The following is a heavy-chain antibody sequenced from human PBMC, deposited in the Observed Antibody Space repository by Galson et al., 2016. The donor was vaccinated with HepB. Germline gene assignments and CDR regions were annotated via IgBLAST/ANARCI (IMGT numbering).Heavy chain of an antibody. J-gene: IGHJ4*02. D-gene: IGHD2-15*01. Sequence: TLSLTCSVSGDSVTGGGHYWSWIRQHPGKGLEWIGYIHYSGRAYYNPSLKSRSDISLDTSNNQFSLTLSSATAADTAVYYCVRGSQAPTSFPDYWGQGTLVTVSS. CDR2: IHYSGRA. V-gene: IGHV4-31*03. CDR3: VRGSQAPTSFPDY. CDR1: GDSVTGGGHY.